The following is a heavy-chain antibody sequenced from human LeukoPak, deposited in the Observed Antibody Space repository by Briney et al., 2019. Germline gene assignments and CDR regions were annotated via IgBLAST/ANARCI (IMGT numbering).Heavy chain of an antibody. D-gene: IGHD6-13*01. CDR1: GGSISSSSYY. CDR3: ARRRVSSGTSSLDY. Sequence: PSETLSLTCTVSGGSISSSSYYWGWIRQPPGKGLEWIGSIYYSGSTYYNPSLKSRVTISVDTSKNQFSLKLSSVTAADTAVYYCARRRVSSGTSSLDYWGQGTLVTVSS. V-gene: IGHV4-39*01. J-gene: IGHJ4*02. CDR2: IYYSGST.